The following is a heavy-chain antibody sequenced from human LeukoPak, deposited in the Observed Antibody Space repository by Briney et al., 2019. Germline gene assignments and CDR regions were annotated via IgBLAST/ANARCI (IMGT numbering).Heavy chain of an antibody. J-gene: IGHJ4*02. Sequence: PSETLSLTCTVSVGSLSIYYWSCMRQPPGKGLEWVGYIYYSWSTNDNPSLNSRVTISIDTSKNQFTLQLTAVTAADTAVYSCARFSSGYYYRLDYWGQGTLVTVSS. D-gene: IGHD3-22*01. CDR2: IYYSWST. CDR1: VGSLSIYY. CDR3: ARFSSGYYYRLDY. V-gene: IGHV4-59*08.